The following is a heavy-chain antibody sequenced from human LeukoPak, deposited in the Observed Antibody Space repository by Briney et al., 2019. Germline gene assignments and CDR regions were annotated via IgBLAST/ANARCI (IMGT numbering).Heavy chain of an antibody. J-gene: IGHJ4*02. CDR1: GGSFSGYY. CDR2: INHSGST. D-gene: IGHD3-22*01. Sequence: PSETLSPTCAVYGGSFSGYYWSWIRQPPGKGLEWIGEINHSGSTNYNPSLKSRVTISVDTSKNQFSLKLSSVTAADTAVYYCARQRVNSSGYYLHWGQGTLVTVSS. V-gene: IGHV4-34*01. CDR3: ARQRVNSSGYYLH.